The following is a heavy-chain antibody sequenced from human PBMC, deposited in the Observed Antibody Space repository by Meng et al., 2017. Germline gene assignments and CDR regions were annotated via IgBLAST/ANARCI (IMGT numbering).Heavy chain of an antibody. Sequence: AASGFTFSRYAMPWVSQATGKGLEWVSAISGSGAYTYYADTVKGRFTISRDDSKNTLYLQMNSLRAEDTAVYYCAKGADTKYDYWGQGTLVTVSS. J-gene: IGHJ4*02. CDR2: ISGSGAYT. CDR1: GFTFSRYA. CDR3: AKGADTKYDY. D-gene: IGHD5-18*01. V-gene: IGHV3-23*01.